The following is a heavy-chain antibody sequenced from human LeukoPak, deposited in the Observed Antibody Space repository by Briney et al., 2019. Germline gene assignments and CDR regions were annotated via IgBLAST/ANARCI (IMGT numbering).Heavy chain of an antibody. CDR2: ISWSSGSI. CDR3: AKGLTYYYDSSGYLFDY. J-gene: IGHJ4*02. D-gene: IGHD3-22*01. Sequence: PGRSLRLSCAASGFTFDDYAMHWVRQAPGKGLEWVSGISWSSGSIGYADSVKGRFTISRDNAKNSLYLQMNSLRAEDTALYYCAKGLTYYYDSSGYLFDYWGQGTLVTVSS. CDR1: GFTFDDYA. V-gene: IGHV3-9*01.